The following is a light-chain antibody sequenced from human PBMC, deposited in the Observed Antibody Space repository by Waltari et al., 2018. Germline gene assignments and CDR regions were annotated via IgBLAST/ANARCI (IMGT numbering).Light chain of an antibody. CDR3: QQYYSMPLT. CDR1: QSVFYSSNNKNY. CDR2: WAS. Sequence: DIVMTQSPDSLAVSLGERVSINCKSSQSVFYSSNNKNYLAWYTQKPGQPPKLLMYWASSREFGVPKRFSASGSGTDFTLTISSLEADDVAIYYCQQYYSMPLTFGPGTTVEI. V-gene: IGKV4-1*01. J-gene: IGKJ3*01.